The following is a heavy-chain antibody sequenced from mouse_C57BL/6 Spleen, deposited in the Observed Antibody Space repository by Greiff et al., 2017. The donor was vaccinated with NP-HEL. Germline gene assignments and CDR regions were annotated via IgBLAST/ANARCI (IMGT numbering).Heavy chain of an antibody. CDR1: GYSFTGYY. CDR2: INPSTGGT. V-gene: IGHV1-42*01. J-gene: IGHJ4*01. CDR3: ARTPLSGEGAMDY. D-gene: IGHD1-3*01. Sequence: VQLQQSGPELVKPGASVKISCKASGYSFTGYYMNWVKQSPEKSLEWIGEINPSTGGTTYNQKFKAKATLTVDKSSSTAYMQLKSLTSEDSAVYYCARTPLSGEGAMDYWGQGTSVTGSS.